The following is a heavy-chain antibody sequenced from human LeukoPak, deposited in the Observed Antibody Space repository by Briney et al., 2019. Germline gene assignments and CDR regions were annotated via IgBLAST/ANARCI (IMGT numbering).Heavy chain of an antibody. CDR1: GGSISSGGYY. J-gene: IGHJ4*02. D-gene: IGHD6-13*01. Sequence: SETLSLTCTVSGGSISSGGYYWSWIRQPPGKGLEWIGYIYHSGSTYYNPSLKSRVTISVDRSKDQFSLKLSSVTAADTAVYYCARVYSSSWSYYFDYWGQGTLVTVSS. CDR3: ARVYSSSWSYYFDY. V-gene: IGHV4-30-2*01. CDR2: IYHSGST.